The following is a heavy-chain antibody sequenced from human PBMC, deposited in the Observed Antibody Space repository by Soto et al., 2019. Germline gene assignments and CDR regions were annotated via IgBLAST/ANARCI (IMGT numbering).Heavy chain of an antibody. CDR3: ARGETQQQRAY. V-gene: IGHV4-4*02. CDR1: GDSISSDKW. J-gene: IGHJ4*02. CDR2: IYHSGST. D-gene: IGHD6-13*01. Sequence: QVQLQESGPGLVKPSGTLSLTCAVSGDSISSDKWWSWIRQPPGKGLQWIGEIYHSGSTKYNPSLTSRVIISVDMSKNQFSLKLSSVADADTAVYYCARGETQQQRAYWGQGTLVTVSS.